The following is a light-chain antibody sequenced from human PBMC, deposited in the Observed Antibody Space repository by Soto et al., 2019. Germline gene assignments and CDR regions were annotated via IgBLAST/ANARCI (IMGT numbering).Light chain of an antibody. V-gene: IGKV3-15*01. CDR3: QQYNNWPPWT. Sequence: ILMTQSPATLSVSPGERATLSCRAGQSVSNNLAWYQQKPGQAPRLLIYDASTRATGIPARFSGSGSGTEFTLTNSGLQSEDFAVYYCQQYNNWPPWTFGQGTKVEIK. J-gene: IGKJ1*01. CDR1: QSVSNN. CDR2: DAS.